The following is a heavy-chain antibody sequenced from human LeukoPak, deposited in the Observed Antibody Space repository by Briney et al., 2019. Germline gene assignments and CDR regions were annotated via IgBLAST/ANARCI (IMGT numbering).Heavy chain of an antibody. D-gene: IGHD4-17*01. CDR3: ARDRVITVTNTIMDV. CDR2: ISYDGSNK. J-gene: IGHJ6*02. Sequence: GRSLRLSCAASGFTFSSYAMHWVRQAPGKGLEWVAIISYDGSNKYYADSVKGRFTISRDNSKNTLYLQMNSLRAEETAVYYCARDRVITVTNTIMDVWGQGTTVTVSS. V-gene: IGHV3-30-3*01. CDR1: GFTFSSYA.